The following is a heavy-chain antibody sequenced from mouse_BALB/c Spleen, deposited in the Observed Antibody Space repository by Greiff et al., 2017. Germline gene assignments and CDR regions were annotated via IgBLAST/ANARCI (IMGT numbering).Heavy chain of an antibody. CDR3: ARGRDYSLSWFAY. CDR2: ISSGGST. CDR1: GFTFSSYA. J-gene: IGHJ3*01. V-gene: IGHV5-6-5*01. D-gene: IGHD1-1*01. Sequence: EGKVVESGGGLVKPGGSLKLSCAASGFTFSSYAMSWVRQTPEKRLEWVASISSGGSTYYPDSVKGRFTISRDNARNILYLQMSSLRSEDTAMYYCARGRDYSLSWFAYWGQGTLVTVSA.